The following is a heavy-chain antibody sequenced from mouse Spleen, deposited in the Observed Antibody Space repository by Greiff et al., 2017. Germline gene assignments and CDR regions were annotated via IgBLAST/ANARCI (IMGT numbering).Heavy chain of an antibody. J-gene: IGHJ3*01. D-gene: IGHD4-1*01. CDR1: GFTFSDYY. V-gene: IGHV5-12*02. Sequence: DVKLQESGGGLVQPGGSLKLSCATSGFTFSDYYMYWVRQTPEKRLEWVAYISNGGGSTYYPDTVKGRFTISRDNAKNTLYLQMSRLKSEDTAMYYCARHQTGFAYWGQGTLVTVSA. CDR2: ISNGGGST. CDR3: ARHQTGFAY.